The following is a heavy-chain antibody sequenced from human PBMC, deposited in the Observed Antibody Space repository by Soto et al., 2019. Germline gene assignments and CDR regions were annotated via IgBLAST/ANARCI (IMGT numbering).Heavy chain of an antibody. D-gene: IGHD2-21*02. CDR3: AKARRCGDFAGSYES. V-gene: IGHV3-23*01. CDR2: IGGRGGNA. J-gene: IGHJ5*02. Sequence: PGGSLRLSCAASGFSFIDYAINWVRQVPGRGLEYVAGIGGRGGNAFYADSMKGRFSISRDNSKNTVYLHMHNLRVDDSAMYYCAKARRCGDFAGSYESWGQGTLVTVSS. CDR1: GFSFIDYA.